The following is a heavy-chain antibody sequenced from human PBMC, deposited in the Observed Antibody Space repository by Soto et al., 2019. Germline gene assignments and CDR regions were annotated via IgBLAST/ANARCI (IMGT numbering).Heavy chain of an antibody. J-gene: IGHJ5*02. V-gene: IGHV4-31*03. Sequence: SETLSLTCTVAAASMSSGGYYCTWLRQSPGKGLEWIGYIYYSGSTYYNPSLESRVAISLDTSRSQFSLTLHAVTAADTAIYYCVRDRHNILFGPWGQRTLVTGS. CDR2: IYYSGST. D-gene: IGHD1-1*01. CDR1: AASMSSGGYY. CDR3: VRDRHNILFGP.